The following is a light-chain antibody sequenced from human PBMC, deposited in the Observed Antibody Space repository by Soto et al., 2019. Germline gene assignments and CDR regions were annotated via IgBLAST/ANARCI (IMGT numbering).Light chain of an antibody. CDR1: QSVTSNY. CDR2: GAS. V-gene: IGKV3-20*01. CDR3: LQDYSFPRT. Sequence: EIVLTQSPGTLSLSPWEIATLSCGASQSVTSNYLAWYQQKPGQAPRLLIFGASIRVTGIPARFSGSGSGTDFTLTISSLEPEDFATYYCLQDYSFPRTFGGGTKVDIK. J-gene: IGKJ4*01.